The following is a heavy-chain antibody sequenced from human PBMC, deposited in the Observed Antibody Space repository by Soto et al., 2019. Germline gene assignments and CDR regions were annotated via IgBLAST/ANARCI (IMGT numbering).Heavy chain of an antibody. Sequence: SETLSLTCTVSGGSISSGDYYWSWIRQPPGKGLEWIGYIYYSGSTYYNPSLKSRVTISVDKSKNQFSLKLSSVTAADTAVYYCARAGYDFWSGYYHYGMDVWGQGTTVTVSS. D-gene: IGHD3-3*01. CDR1: GGSISSGDYY. V-gene: IGHV4-30-4*01. CDR2: IYYSGST. J-gene: IGHJ6*02. CDR3: ARAGYDFWSGYYHYGMDV.